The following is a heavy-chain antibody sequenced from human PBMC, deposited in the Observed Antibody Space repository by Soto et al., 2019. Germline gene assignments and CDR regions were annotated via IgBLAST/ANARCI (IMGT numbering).Heavy chain of an antibody. CDR3: TRDILLSGKTTYYFDY. J-gene: IGHJ4*02. CDR2: ISYDTRNT. D-gene: IGHD1-26*01. V-gene: IGHV3-30*03. CDR1: GFTHYG. Sequence: PGGSLRLSCAISGFTHYGMHWVRQAPGKGLEWVAKISYDTRNTYYVDSVKGRFTISRDTSKNTLYLQMDSLRTEDTAVYYCTRDILLSGKTTYYFDYWGQGTQVTVSS.